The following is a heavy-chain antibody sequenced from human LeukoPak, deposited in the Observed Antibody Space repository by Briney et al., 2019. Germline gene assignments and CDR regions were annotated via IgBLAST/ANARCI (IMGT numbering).Heavy chain of an antibody. CDR3: AREAFYCSGGSCYLDY. V-gene: IGHV1-2*04. D-gene: IGHD2-15*01. CDR2: INPNSGGT. CDR1: GYTFTGYY. Sequence: SVKVSCKASGYTFTGYYMHWVRQAPGQGLEWMGWINPNSGGTNYAQKFQGWVTMTRDTSISTAYMELSRLRSDDTAVYYCAREAFYCSGGSCYLDYWGQGTLVTVSS. J-gene: IGHJ4*02.